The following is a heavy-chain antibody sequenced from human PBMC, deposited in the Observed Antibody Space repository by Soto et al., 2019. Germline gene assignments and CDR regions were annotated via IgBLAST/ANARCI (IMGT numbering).Heavy chain of an antibody. CDR2: IYWDDNN. D-gene: IGHD3-3*01. CDR3: AHSDQSDDFWRGSQSH. V-gene: IGHV2-5*02. J-gene: IGHJ4*02. CDR1: GLSLSTSGVA. Sequence: SGPTLENPTQTLTLTCTFSGLSLSTSGVAVGWIRQPPGKTLEWLALIYWDDNNRYSPSLKNRLTVTKDTSKNQVVLTMTNMDPVDTGTYYCAHSDQSDDFWRGSQSHWGQRSQVLVSS.